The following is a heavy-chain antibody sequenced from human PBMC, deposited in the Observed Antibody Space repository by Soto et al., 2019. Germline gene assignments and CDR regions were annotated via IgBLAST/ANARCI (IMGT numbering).Heavy chain of an antibody. J-gene: IGHJ6*02. V-gene: IGHV4-4*07. CDR2: IYTSASI. Sequence: PSDMRHITNSAYRADMNTYSGPLKLKPSGKGLEWIGRIYTSASINYYPYLRGRVTLSVDTSTNQVSLKLASVTAADTAVYYCARDREAGYNFYYGMDVWGQGTTVTVSS. CDR1: RADMNTYS. D-gene: IGHD6-19*01. CDR3: ARDREAGYNFYYGMDV.